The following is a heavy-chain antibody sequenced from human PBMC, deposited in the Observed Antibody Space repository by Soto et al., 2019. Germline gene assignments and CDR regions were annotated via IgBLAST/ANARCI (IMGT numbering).Heavy chain of an antibody. CDR1: GYTLNTYY. V-gene: IGHV1-46*02. CDR2: IHPSGGGS. Sequence: QVQLVQSGAEVKKPGASVKASCKPSGYTLNTYYLHWVRQAPGQGLEWMGIIHPSGGGSTYAQKFLGRVTMTRDTSTRTAFMELSSLRSADTAVYYWAGGGHIAVVTASFDYWGQGTLVTVSS. CDR3: AGGGHIAVVTASFDY. J-gene: IGHJ4*02. D-gene: IGHD2-21*02.